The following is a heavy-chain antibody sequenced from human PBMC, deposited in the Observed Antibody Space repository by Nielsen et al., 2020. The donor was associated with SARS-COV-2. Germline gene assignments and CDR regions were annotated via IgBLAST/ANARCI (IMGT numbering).Heavy chain of an antibody. V-gene: IGHV3-21*01. Sequence: GSLRLSCAASGFTLSTYSMNWVRQAPGKGLEWVSSISSSSSHIYHADSVKGRCTTSRDNAKNSLYLQMNSLRAEDTAVYYCARGADYYDSSGHAFDIWGQGTMVTVSS. J-gene: IGHJ3*02. CDR3: ARGADYYDSSGHAFDI. CDR2: ISSSSSHI. D-gene: IGHD3-22*01. CDR1: GFTLSTYS.